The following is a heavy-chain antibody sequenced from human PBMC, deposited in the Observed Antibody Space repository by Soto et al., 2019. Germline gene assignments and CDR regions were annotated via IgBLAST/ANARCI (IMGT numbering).Heavy chain of an antibody. Sequence: QVQLQESGPGLVKPSQTLTLTCTVSDDSITGGGYFWTWIRQLPGKGLEWLGSTYYRGNTFYNPSLTSRGAISLDPLQRRFSLRLTPVTAADTAIYLCARFGSGTYHVWGQGNLVIVAS. J-gene: IGHJ4*02. CDR2: TYYRGNT. CDR1: DDSITGGGYF. CDR3: ARFGSGTYHV. D-gene: IGHD3-10*01. V-gene: IGHV4-31*02.